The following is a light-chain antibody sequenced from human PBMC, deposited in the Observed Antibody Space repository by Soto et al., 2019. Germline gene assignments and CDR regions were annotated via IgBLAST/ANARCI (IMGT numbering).Light chain of an antibody. CDR2: EVT. CDR3: SSYAGTDIVL. J-gene: IGLJ2*01. Sequence: QSALTQPPSASGSPGQSVTISCTGTSSDVGGYNFVSWYQQHPGKAPKLIIYEVTQRPSGVPDRFSGSKSGNTASLAVSGLQGEDEADYYCSSYAGTDIVLFGGGTKVTVL. V-gene: IGLV2-8*01. CDR1: SSDVGGYNF.